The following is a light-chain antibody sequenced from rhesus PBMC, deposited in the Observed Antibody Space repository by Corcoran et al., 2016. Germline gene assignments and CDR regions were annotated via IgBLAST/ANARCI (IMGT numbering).Light chain of an antibody. V-gene: IGKV1-33*02. CDR1: QGITKF. CDR2: DAS. Sequence: DIQMTQSPSSLSASVGDTVTITCQASQGITKFLAWYQQKRGRAPKLLIYDASTLQSGVPSRFSGSGTGTEFTLTISSLQPEDFATYYCQQHNSFPFTFGPGTKLDIK. J-gene: IGKJ3*01. CDR3: QQHNSFPFT.